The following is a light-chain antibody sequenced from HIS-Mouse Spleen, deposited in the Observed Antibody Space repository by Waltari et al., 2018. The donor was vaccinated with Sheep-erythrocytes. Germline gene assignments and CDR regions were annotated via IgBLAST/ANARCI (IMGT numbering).Light chain of an antibody. J-gene: IGKJ3*01. CDR2: GAS. CDR3: QQYGSSRQQTFT. CDR1: QSVSSSY. Sequence: EIVLTQSPGTLSLSPGERATLPCRASQSVSSSYLAWYQQKPGQAPRLLIDGASSRATGSPDRLSGSESGTDFTLPIRGLEPEDFAVYYCQQYGSSRQQTFTFGPGTKVDIK. V-gene: IGKV3-20*01.